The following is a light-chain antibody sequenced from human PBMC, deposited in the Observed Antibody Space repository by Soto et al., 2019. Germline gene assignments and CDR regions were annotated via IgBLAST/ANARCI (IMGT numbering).Light chain of an antibody. CDR3: QAYDNSLGVSVL. V-gene: IGLV1-40*01. Sequence: QSVLTQPPSLSGATGQTVTISCSGSSSNIGAGYDVHWYQQLPGKVPKLVIYDTFNRPSGVPDRFSGSKSGTSASLAITGLQAEDEADYYCQAYDNSLGVSVLFGGGTKLTVL. CDR2: DTF. CDR1: SSNIGAGYD. J-gene: IGLJ3*02.